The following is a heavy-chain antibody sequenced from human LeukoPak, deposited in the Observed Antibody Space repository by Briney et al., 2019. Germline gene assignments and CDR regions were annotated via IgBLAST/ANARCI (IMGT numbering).Heavy chain of an antibody. D-gene: IGHD3-10*01. CDR1: GFTFSSYW. CDR2: IKQDGSEK. Sequence: PGGSLRLSCAASGFTFSSYWMSWVRQAPGKGLEWVANIKQDGSEKYYVDSVKGRFTISRDNAKNSLYLQMNSLRDEDTAVYYCASGQYYYGSGHDYWGQGTLVTVSS. CDR3: ASGQYYYGSGHDY. V-gene: IGHV3-7*01. J-gene: IGHJ4*02.